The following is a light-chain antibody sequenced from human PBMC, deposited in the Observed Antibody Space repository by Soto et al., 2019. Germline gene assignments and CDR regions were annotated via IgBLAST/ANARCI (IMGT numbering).Light chain of an antibody. V-gene: IGKV1-39*01. CDR2: AAS. CDR3: QHFNSYPWT. J-gene: IGKJ1*01. Sequence: DIQMTQSPSSLSASVGDRVTITCRASQSITSYLSWYQQQPGKAPKLLIYAASSLQSGVPSRFSGSGSGTDFTLTISSLQPDDFATYYCQHFNSYPWTFGQGTKVDIK. CDR1: QSITSY.